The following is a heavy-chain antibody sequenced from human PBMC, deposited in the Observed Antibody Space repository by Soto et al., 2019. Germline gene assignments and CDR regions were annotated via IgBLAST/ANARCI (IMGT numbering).Heavy chain of an antibody. CDR1: GFTFNNYA. CDR2: ISPNGDIT. J-gene: IGHJ3*01. CDR3: AKVRLTDYLRYAPHL. D-gene: IGHD2-8*01. Sequence: EVQLLESGGGLVQPGGSLRLACAASGFTFNNYAMNWFRQAPGRGLEWVSIISPNGDITYYADSVKGRFTISRDNSQNTVFLQMNSLRAEDTAIYFCAKVRLTDYLRYAPHLWGQGTLVTVSS. V-gene: IGHV3-23*01.